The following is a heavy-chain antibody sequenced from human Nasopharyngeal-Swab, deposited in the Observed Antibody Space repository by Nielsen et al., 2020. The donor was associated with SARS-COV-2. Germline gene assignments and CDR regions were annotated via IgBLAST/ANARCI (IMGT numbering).Heavy chain of an antibody. Sequence: GGSLRLSCAASGFTFDEYAMHWVRQAPGKGLEWVSGISGNSGSIGYADSVKGRFTISRDDAKNSLYLQMNSLRAEDTALYYCAKIPNYYDSSGYWGQGTLVTVSS. CDR2: ISGNSGSI. V-gene: IGHV3-9*01. CDR3: AKIPNYYDSSGY. J-gene: IGHJ4*02. CDR1: GFTFDEYA. D-gene: IGHD3-22*01.